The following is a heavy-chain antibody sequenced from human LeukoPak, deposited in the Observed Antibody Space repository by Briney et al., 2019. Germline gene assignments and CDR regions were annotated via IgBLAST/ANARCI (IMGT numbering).Heavy chain of an antibody. CDR2: INPNSGGT. CDR1: GYTFTSFD. V-gene: IGHV1-2*02. D-gene: IGHD5-18*01. J-gene: IGHJ4*02. Sequence: GASVKVSCKASGYTFTSFDINWVRQAPGQGLEWMGWINPNSGGTNYAQKFQGRVTMTRDTSISTAYMELSRLRSDDTAVYYCARVADTAMATNYFDYWGQGTLVTVSS. CDR3: ARVADTAMATNYFDY.